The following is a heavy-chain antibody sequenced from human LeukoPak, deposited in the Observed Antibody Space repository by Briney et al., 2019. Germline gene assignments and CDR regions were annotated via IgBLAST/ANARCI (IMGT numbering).Heavy chain of an antibody. CDR3: AIYFLQWEQQLEGNYFDY. CDR2: IYYSGST. CDR1: GGSISSSSYY. V-gene: IGHV4-39*01. Sequence: PSETLSLTCTVSGGSISSSSYYWGWIRQPPGKGLEWIGSIYYSGSTYYNPSLKSRVTISVDTSKNQFSLKLSSVTAADTAVYYCAIYFLQWEQQLEGNYFDYWGQGTLVTVSS. J-gene: IGHJ4*02. D-gene: IGHD6-13*01.